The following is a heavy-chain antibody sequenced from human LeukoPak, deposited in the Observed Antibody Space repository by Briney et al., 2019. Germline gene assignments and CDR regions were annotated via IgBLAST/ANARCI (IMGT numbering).Heavy chain of an antibody. J-gene: IGHJ4*02. D-gene: IGHD2-21*02. V-gene: IGHV3-23*01. CDR2: ISGSGGST. Sequence: GSLRLSFAASGFTFSSSAMSWVRPAPGKGLEWVSAISGSGGSTYYADSVKGRFTISRDNSKNTLYLQMNSLRAEDTAVYYCAMLGCGGDCYSGRNWGQGTLVTVSS. CDR1: GFTFSSSA. CDR3: AMLGCGGDCYSGRN.